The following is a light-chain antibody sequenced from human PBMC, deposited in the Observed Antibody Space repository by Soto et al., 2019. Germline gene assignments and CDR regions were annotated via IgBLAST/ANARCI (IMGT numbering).Light chain of an antibody. V-gene: IGKV3-15*01. Sequence: ETVLRQSPGPLSLSPVERATLCCRASQSVSSNLAWYQHKPGQAPRLLIYGASTRATGIPGRFSGSGSGTEFTLTISSLQSEDFAVYYCQQYNKWPPYTFGQGTK. CDR1: QSVSSN. J-gene: IGKJ2*01. CDR2: GAS. CDR3: QQYNKWPPYT.